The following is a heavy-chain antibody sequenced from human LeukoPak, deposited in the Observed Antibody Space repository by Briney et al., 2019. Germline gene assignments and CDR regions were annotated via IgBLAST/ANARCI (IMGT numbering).Heavy chain of an antibody. Sequence: SETLSLTCTVSGGSINNFFWNWVRQPPGKGLEWIGYIYYTGSTNYNPSLKSRVTISVDTSKNQFSLKLRSVTAADTAVYYCARGTAPDTHWGQEALVTVSS. CDR2: IYYTGST. CDR3: ARGTAPDTH. V-gene: IGHV4-59*08. CDR1: GGSINNFF. D-gene: IGHD6-13*01. J-gene: IGHJ4*02.